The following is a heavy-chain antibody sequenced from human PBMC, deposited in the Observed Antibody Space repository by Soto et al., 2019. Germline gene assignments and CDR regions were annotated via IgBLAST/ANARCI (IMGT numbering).Heavy chain of an antibody. J-gene: IGHJ6*02. V-gene: IGHV3-23*01. CDR3: AKDRIMGSTTLWGMDV. CDR1: GFTFSSYA. CDR2: IIGSGGRT. D-gene: IGHD2-15*01. Sequence: EVQLLESGGGLVQPGGSLRLSCAASGFTFSSYAMRWVRQAPGKGLEWVSAIIGSGGRTYYADSVKGRFTISRDNSKNTLYLQMNSLRVEDTAVYYCAKDRIMGSTTLWGMDVWGQGTTVTVSS.